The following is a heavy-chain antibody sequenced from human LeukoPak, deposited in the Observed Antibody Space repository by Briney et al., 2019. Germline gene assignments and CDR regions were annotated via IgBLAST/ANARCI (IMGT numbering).Heavy chain of an antibody. V-gene: IGHV4-59*01. Sequence: SETLSLTCTVSGGSISSYYRNWIRQPPGKGLEWIGYIYYSGSTNYNPSLKSRVTISVDTSKTQCSLKLSSVTAADTAVYYCARDPGVAAAGDPYFDYWGQGTLVTVSS. D-gene: IGHD6-13*01. CDR2: IYYSGST. CDR3: ARDPGVAAAGDPYFDY. J-gene: IGHJ4*02. CDR1: GGSISSYY.